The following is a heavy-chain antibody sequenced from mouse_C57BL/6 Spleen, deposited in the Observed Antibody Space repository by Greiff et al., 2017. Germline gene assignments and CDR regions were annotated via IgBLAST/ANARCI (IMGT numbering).Heavy chain of an antibody. CDR3: TREGNRFAY. D-gene: IGHD2-1*01. V-gene: IGHV14-1*01. CDR1: GFNIKDYY. CDR2: IDPEDGDT. Sequence: VHVKQSGAELVRPGASVKLSCTASGFNIKDYYMHWVKQRPEQGLEWIGRIDPEDGDTEYAPKFQGKATMTADTSSNTAYLQLSSLTSEDTAVYYCTREGNRFAYWGQGTLVTVSA. J-gene: IGHJ3*01.